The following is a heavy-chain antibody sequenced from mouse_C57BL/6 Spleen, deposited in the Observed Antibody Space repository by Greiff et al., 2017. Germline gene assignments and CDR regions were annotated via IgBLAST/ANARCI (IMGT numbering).Heavy chain of an antibody. Sequence: VQLQQSGPELVKPGASVKISCKASGYTFTDYYMNWVKQSHGKSLEWIGDINPNNGGTSYNQKFKGKATLTVDKSSSTAYMELRSLTSEDSAVYYCARSHSSGYYAMDYWGQGTSVTVSS. CDR3: ARSHSSGYYAMDY. D-gene: IGHD3-2*02. CDR1: GYTFTDYY. CDR2: INPNNGGT. V-gene: IGHV1-26*01. J-gene: IGHJ4*01.